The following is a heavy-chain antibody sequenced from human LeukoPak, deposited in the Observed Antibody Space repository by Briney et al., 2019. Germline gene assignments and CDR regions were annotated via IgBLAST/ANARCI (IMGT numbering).Heavy chain of an antibody. J-gene: IGHJ4*02. CDR3: IKSSGDWH. CDR2: ISTKTDGGTT. D-gene: IGHD2-21*02. Sequence: GGSLRLSCTTSGFTFSHAWMTWVRQAPGKGLEWVGRISTKTDGGTTDYAAPVKGRFTISRDESKNTLYLQMYSLKTEDTAVYYCIKSSGDWHWGQGTLVTVSS. V-gene: IGHV3-15*01. CDR1: GFTFSHAW.